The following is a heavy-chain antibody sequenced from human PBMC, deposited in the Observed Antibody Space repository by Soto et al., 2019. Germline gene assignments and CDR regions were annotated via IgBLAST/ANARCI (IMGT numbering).Heavy chain of an antibody. D-gene: IGHD5-18*01. V-gene: IGHV3-33*01. CDR3: AREGRIQLWTALDY. J-gene: IGHJ4*02. Sequence: QVQLVESGGGVVQPGRSLRLSCAASGFTFSSYGMHWVRQAPGKGLEWVAVIWYDGSNKYYADSVKGRFTISRDNSKNTLYLQMNILRAEDTAVYYCAREGRIQLWTALDYWGQGTLATVSS. CDR1: GFTFSSYG. CDR2: IWYDGSNK.